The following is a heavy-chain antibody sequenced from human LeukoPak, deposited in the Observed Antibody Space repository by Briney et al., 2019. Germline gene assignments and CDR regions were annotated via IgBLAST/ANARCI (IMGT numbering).Heavy chain of an antibody. CDR1: GGSLSSIIYY. CDR3: ARQHTATLNQKYYFDY. V-gene: IGHV4-39*01. D-gene: IGHD5-18*01. Sequence: SETLSLTCTLSGGSLSSIIYYWGWIRQPPGKGLEWIGNIFYSGSTYYNPSLKSRVTISVDTSKNQFSLKLSSVTAADTAVYYCARQHTATLNQKYYFDYWGQGTLVTVSS. J-gene: IGHJ4*02. CDR2: IFYSGST.